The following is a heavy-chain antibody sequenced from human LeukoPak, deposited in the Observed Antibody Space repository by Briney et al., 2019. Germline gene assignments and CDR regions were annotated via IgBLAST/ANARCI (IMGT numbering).Heavy chain of an antibody. CDR3: ARETHYYDSSGYRPIDY. J-gene: IGHJ4*02. D-gene: IGHD3-22*01. V-gene: IGHV1-69*05. Sequence: SVKVSCKASGGTFSSYAISWVRQAPGQGLEWMGRIIPIFGTANYAQKFQGRVTITTDESTSTACMELSSLRSEDTAVYYCARETHYYDSSGYRPIDYWGQGTPVTVSS. CDR1: GGTFSSYA. CDR2: IIPIFGTA.